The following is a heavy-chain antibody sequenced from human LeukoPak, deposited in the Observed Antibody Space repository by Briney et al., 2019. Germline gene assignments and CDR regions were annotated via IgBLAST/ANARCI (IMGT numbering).Heavy chain of an antibody. V-gene: IGHV3-48*01. CDR1: GFTFSDYS. Sequence: GGSLRLSCAASGFTFSDYSMNWVRQAPGKGLEWISYVGIDSGNTNYADSVKGRFTISGDKAKNSLYLQMNSLRVEDTAVYYCARDYKYAFDNWGQGTLVTVSS. CDR3: ARDYKYAFDN. D-gene: IGHD5-24*01. CDR2: VGIDSGNT. J-gene: IGHJ4*02.